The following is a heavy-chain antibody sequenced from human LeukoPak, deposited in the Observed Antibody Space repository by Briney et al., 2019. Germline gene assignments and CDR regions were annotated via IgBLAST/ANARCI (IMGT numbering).Heavy chain of an antibody. V-gene: IGHV1-2*02. Sequence: GASVKVSCKASGYTFTGYYMHWVRQAPGQGLEWMGWINPNSGGTNYAQKFQGRVTMTRDTSISTAYMELSRLRSDDTAVYYCARAGHYDILTGDAFDIWGQGTMVTVSS. D-gene: IGHD3-9*01. CDR2: INPNSGGT. J-gene: IGHJ3*02. CDR3: ARAGHYDILTGDAFDI. CDR1: GYTFTGYY.